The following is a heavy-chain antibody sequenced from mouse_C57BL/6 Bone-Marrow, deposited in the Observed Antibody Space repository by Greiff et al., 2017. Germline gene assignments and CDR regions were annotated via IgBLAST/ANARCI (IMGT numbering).Heavy chain of an antibody. D-gene: IGHD1-1*01. CDR2: ISSGGSYT. CDR3: ARHGNYVPYYAMDY. Sequence: EVQLVESGGDLVKPGGSLKLSCAASGFTFSSYGMSWVRQTPDKRLEWVATISSGGSYTYYPDSVNGRFTRSRDNAKNTLYLQMCSLKSEDTAMYYCARHGNYVPYYAMDYWGQGTSVTVSS. J-gene: IGHJ4*01. CDR1: GFTFSSYG. V-gene: IGHV5-6*01.